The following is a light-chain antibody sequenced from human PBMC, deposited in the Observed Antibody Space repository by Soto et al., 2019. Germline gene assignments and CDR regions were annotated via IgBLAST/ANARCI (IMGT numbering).Light chain of an antibody. CDR1: QSVSSSY. V-gene: IGKV3-20*01. J-gene: IGKJ2*01. CDR3: QQYGSSPYT. CDR2: GAS. Sequence: EIVLTQSPGTLSLSPGERATLSCRASQSVSSSYLAWYQQKPGQAPRLLIYGASSRATGIPDRFSGSGSGTHFTLTISRLEPEDFAVYYFQQYGSSPYTFGQGTKLEIK.